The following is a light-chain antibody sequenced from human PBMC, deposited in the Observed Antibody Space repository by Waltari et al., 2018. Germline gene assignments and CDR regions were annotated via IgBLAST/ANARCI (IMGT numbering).Light chain of an antibody. V-gene: IGLV2-23*02. CDR2: EVI. CDR3: CSYAGRNIWV. Sequence: QSALTQPASVSGSPGHSITISCTGTSSDVGFYNLVSWYQQHPGKAPELVVYEVISRPSVVSNRFSGSKSGNTASLTIAGLQAEDEADYYCCSYAGRNIWVFGGGTKLTVL. J-gene: IGLJ3*02. CDR1: SSDVGFYNL.